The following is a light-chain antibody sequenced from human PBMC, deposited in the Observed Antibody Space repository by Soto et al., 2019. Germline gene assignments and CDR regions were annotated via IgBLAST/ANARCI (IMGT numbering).Light chain of an antibody. Sequence: QSARAQPASVSGSPGQSITMSCTGTSSDVGSYYSVSWYKQHPGKAPKLMIYEVSNRPSGVSNRFSGSKSGNTASLTISGLQAEDEADYYCSSYTSSSTLVFGTGTKLTVL. J-gene: IGLJ1*01. CDR1: SSDVGSYYS. CDR2: EVS. CDR3: SSYTSSSTLV. V-gene: IGLV2-14*01.